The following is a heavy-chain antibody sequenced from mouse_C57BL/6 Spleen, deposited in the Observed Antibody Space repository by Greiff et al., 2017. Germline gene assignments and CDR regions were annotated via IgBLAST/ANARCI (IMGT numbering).Heavy chain of an antibody. V-gene: IGHV1-80*01. CDR2: IYPGDGDT. CDR1: GYAFSSYW. CDR3: ARPSEGYFDY. J-gene: IGHJ2*01. Sequence: VKLVESGAELVKPGASVKISCKASGYAFSSYWMNWVKQRPGKGLEWIGQIYPGDGDTNYNGKFKGKATLTADKSSSTAYMQRSSLTSEDSAVYFCARPSEGYFDYWGQGTTLTVSS.